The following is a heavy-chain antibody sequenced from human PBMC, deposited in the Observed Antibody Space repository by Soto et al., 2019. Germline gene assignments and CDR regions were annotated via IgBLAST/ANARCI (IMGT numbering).Heavy chain of an antibody. J-gene: IGHJ6*02. CDR1: CGTSSSYP. D-gene: IGHD6-19*01. CDR3: ARARSSGWHSRYYCGMDV. Sequence: QAQLVQSGAGVKKPGSSVKVSCKVSCGTSSSYPISWVRKAQGQGLEWMGRIIHILGIANYAQKYKGRVTITADKSTSTAHMELSSLRSEDTAVYYCARARSSGWHSRYYCGMDVWGQGTTVTVSS. CDR2: IIHILGIA. V-gene: IGHV1-69*02.